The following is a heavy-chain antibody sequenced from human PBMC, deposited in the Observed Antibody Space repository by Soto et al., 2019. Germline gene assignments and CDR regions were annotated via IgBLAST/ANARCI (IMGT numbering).Heavy chain of an antibody. CDR2: IKQDGSEK. V-gene: IGHV3-7*01. J-gene: IGHJ4*02. CDR1: GFTFSSYW. Sequence: GGSLRLSCAASGFTFSSYWMSWVRQAPGRGLEWVANIKQDGSEKYYVDSVKGRFTISRDNAKNSLYLQMNSLRAEDTAVYYCARGVEDVITFGGVIVPTYYYFDYWGQGTLVTV. CDR3: ARGVEDVITFGGVIVPTYYYFDY. D-gene: IGHD3-16*02.